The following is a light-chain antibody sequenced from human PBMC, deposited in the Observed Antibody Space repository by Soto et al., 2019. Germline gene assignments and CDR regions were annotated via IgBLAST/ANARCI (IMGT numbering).Light chain of an antibody. CDR2: WAS. CDR1: QSVLHSSDNRNY. V-gene: IGKV4-1*01. CDR3: QQYYSTPYT. Sequence: DIAMTQSPDSLAVSLGERTTINCKSSQSVLHSSDNRNYLTWYQQKPGQSPKLLISWASTRESGVPDRFSGSGSGTDFTLTISSLQAEDVAVYYCQQYYSTPYTFGQGTKLEIK. J-gene: IGKJ2*01.